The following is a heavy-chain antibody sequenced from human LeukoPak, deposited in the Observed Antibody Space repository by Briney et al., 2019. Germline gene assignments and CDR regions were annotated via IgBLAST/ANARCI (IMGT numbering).Heavy chain of an antibody. CDR1: GFTFSVYW. CDR3: ARDRVWTVLY. CDR2: INQDGSEK. J-gene: IGHJ4*02. D-gene: IGHD6-13*01. V-gene: IGHV3-7*01. Sequence: GGSLRLSCAASGFTFSVYWISWVRQPPGKGLEWVANINQDGSEKYYVDSVKGRFTISRDNAKNSVYLQMNSLRAEDTAVYYCARDRVWTVLYWGQGTLVSVSS.